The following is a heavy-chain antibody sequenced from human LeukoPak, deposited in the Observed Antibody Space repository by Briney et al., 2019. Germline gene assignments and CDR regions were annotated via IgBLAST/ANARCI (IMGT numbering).Heavy chain of an antibody. D-gene: IGHD2-2*01. CDR3: ARGSCSSTSCFPDY. CDR1: GYTFTSYA. J-gene: IGHJ4*02. CDR2: INAGNGNT. Sequence: ASVKVSCKASGYTFTSYAMHWVRQAPGQRLEWTGWINAGNGNTKYSQKFQGRVTITRDTSASTAYMELSSLRSEDTAVYYCARGSCSSTSCFPDYWGQGTLVTVSS. V-gene: IGHV1-3*01.